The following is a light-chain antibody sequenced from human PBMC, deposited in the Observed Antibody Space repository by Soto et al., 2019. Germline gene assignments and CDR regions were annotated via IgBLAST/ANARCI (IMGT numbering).Light chain of an antibody. CDR3: CSYASSTTPSWV. CDR1: SSDVGGYNY. CDR2: EVS. J-gene: IGLJ3*02. Sequence: QSVLTQPASVSGSPGQSITISCTGTSSDVGGYNYVSWYQQHPGKAPKLMIYEVSNRPSGVSNRFSGSKSGNTASLTISGLQAEDEADYYCCSYASSTTPSWVFGGGTKLTVL. V-gene: IGLV2-14*01.